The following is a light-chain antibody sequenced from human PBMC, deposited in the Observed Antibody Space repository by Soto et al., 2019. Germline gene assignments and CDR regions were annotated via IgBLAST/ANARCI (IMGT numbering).Light chain of an antibody. CDR2: GST. CDR3: ASWDDSLDVVV. CDR1: SSNFGAGFD. V-gene: IGLV1-40*01. Sequence: QSALTQPPSVSGAPGQWVTISCTGSSSNFGAGFDVHWYQQLPGTAPKLLIYGSTNRPSGVPDRFSGSKSGTSASLAITGLQAEDEADYYCASWDDSLDVVVFGGGTQLTVL. J-gene: IGLJ2*01.